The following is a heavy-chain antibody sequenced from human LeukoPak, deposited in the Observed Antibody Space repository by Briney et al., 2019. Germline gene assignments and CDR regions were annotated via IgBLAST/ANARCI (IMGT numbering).Heavy chain of an antibody. Sequence: SGGSLRLSCAASGFTFSSYAMSWVRQAPGKGLEWVSAISGSGGSTYYADSVKGRFTISRDNSKNTLYLQMNSLRAEDTAVYYCAKELIDYGDYPNEVFDYWGQGTLVTVSS. CDR1: GFTFSSYA. V-gene: IGHV3-23*01. CDR3: AKELIDYGDYPNEVFDY. D-gene: IGHD4-17*01. J-gene: IGHJ4*02. CDR2: ISGSGGST.